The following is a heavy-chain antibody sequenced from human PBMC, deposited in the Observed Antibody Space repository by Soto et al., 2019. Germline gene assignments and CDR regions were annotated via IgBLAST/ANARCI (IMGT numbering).Heavy chain of an antibody. J-gene: IGHJ4*02. CDR1: GFTFTYYA. D-gene: IGHD2-2*01. Sequence: GGSLRLSCTASGFTFTYYASSWVRQAPGKGLEWVSAISANGQGIYYADSVRGRFTISRDNSKNTVFLHMDSLRAEDTAVYYCAKDRDYPRDQFHYWGQGTLVTVSS. CDR3: AKDRDYPRDQFHY. V-gene: IGHV3-23*01. CDR2: ISANGQGI.